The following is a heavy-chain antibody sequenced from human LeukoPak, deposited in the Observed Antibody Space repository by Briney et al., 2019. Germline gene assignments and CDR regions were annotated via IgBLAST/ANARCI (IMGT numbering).Heavy chain of an antibody. CDR3: ARGERYCAGACYLS. CDR1: GGSITDYY. Sequence: SETLSLTCTVSGGSITDYYWSWIRQPSGKGLEWIGYIYYGASTNYNPSLKSRVTIAADTSKNQFSLKLSSVTTADTAVYYCARGERYCAGACYLSWGQGTLVTVSS. CDR2: IYYGAST. J-gene: IGHJ5*02. V-gene: IGHV4-59*01. D-gene: IGHD2-21*02.